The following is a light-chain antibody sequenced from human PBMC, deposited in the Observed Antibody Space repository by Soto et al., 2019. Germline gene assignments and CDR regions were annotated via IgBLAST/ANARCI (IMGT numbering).Light chain of an antibody. Sequence: DIVMTQSPLSLPVTPGEPASSSCRSGQILLHSNGYNYLDWYLQKPGQSPQLLIYLGSNRASGVPDRFSGSGSGTDFTLKISRVEAEDVGVYYCMRALQTPLTFGGGTKVDIK. V-gene: IGKV2-28*01. J-gene: IGKJ4*01. CDR2: LGS. CDR1: QILLHSNGYNY. CDR3: MRALQTPLT.